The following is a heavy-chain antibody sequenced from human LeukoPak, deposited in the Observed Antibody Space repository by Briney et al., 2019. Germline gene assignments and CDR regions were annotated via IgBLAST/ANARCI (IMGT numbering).Heavy chain of an antibody. Sequence: SETLSLTCTVSGGSISSHYWSWIRQPPGKGLEWIGYIYYSGSTNYNPSLKSRVTISVDTSKNQFSLKLSSVTAADTAVYYCARGGYFDYYYYYYMDVWGKGTTVTVSS. CDR2: IYYSGST. D-gene: IGHD2/OR15-2a*01. CDR3: ARGGYFDYYYYYYMDV. V-gene: IGHV4-59*11. J-gene: IGHJ6*03. CDR1: GGSISSHY.